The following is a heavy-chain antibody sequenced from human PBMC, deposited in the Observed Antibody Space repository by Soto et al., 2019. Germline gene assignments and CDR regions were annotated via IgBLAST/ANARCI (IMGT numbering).Heavy chain of an antibody. J-gene: IGHJ6*02. V-gene: IGHV3-73*01. D-gene: IGHD3-3*01. CDR3: TRSFSYYYYYGMDV. CDR2: IRSKANSYAT. CDR1: GLTFSGSA. Sequence: PGGSLRLSCAASGLTFSGSAMHWVRQASGKGLEWVGRIRSKANSYATAYAASVKGRFTISRDDSKNTAYLQMNSLKTEDTAVYYCTRSFSYYYYYGMDVWGQGTTVTSP.